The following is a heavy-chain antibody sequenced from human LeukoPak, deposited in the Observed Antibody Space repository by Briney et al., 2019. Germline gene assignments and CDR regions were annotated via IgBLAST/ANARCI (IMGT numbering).Heavy chain of an antibody. D-gene: IGHD4-11*01. CDR2: IFISGNT. CDR3: ARTSEGLQRGFFDY. J-gene: IGHJ4*02. V-gene: IGHV4-4*07. Sequence: NTSETLSLTCTVSGGPISSYYWSWIRQPAGKGLEWIGRIFISGNTNYNPSLKSRVTISVDTSKNQFSLKLSSVTAADTAVYYCARTSEGLQRGFFDYWGQGTLVTVSS. CDR1: GGPISSYY.